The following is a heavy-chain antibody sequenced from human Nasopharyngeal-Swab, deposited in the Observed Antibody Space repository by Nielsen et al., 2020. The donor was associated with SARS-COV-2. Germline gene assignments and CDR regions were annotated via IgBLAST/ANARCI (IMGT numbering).Heavy chain of an antibody. CDR1: GGSISSSSYY. CDR2: IYYSGST. D-gene: IGHD3-3*02. V-gene: IGHV4-39*01. Sequence: SETLSLTCTVSGGSISSSSYYWGWIRQPPGKGLEWIGSIYYSGSTYYNPSLKSRVTISVNTSKNQFSLKLSSVTAADTAVYSCARPSRHFWSGQDQWFDPWGQGTLVTVSS. CDR3: ARPSRHFWSGQDQWFDP. J-gene: IGHJ5*02.